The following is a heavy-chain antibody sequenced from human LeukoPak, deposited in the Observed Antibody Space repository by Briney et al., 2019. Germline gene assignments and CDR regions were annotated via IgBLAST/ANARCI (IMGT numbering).Heavy chain of an antibody. V-gene: IGHV3-15*01. D-gene: IGHD3-10*01. CDR2: IKSKTDGGTT. J-gene: IGHJ4*02. CDR3: TTDIYRLWFFDY. CDR1: GFTFSTYT. Sequence: GGSLRLSCAASGFTFSTYTMSWVRQAPGKGLEWVGRIKSKTDGGTTDYAAPAKGRFTISRDDSKNTLYLQMNSLKTEDTAVYYCTTDIYRLWFFDYWGQGTLVTVSS.